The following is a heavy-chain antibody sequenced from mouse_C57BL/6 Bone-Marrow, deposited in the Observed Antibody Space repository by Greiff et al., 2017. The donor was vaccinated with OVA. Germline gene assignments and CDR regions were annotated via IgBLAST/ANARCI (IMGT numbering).Heavy chain of an antibody. CDR3: ARYDYDAGGYFEV. Sequence: QVQLQQPGAELVRPGSSVKLSCKASGYTFTSYWMDWVKQRPGQGLEWIGNIYPSDSETHYNQKFKDKATLTVDKSSSTAYMQLSSLTSEDSAVYYCARYDYDAGGYFEVWGTGTTVTVSS. CDR1: GYTFTSYW. CDR2: IYPSDSET. J-gene: IGHJ1*03. D-gene: IGHD2-4*01. V-gene: IGHV1-61*01.